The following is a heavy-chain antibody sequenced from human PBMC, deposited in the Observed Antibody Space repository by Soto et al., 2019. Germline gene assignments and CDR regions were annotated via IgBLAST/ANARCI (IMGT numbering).Heavy chain of an antibody. CDR1: GYTFTGYY. D-gene: IGHD3-22*01. Sequence: GASVKVSFKASGYTFTGYYMHWLRQAPGQGLEWMGWINPNSGCTNYAQKFQGRVTMTRDTSISTAYMELSRLRFDDTAVYYCARDYPPDYYDSSGYYFGGWFDLWGQGTLVTVSS. CDR2: INPNSGCT. J-gene: IGHJ5*02. CDR3: ARDYPPDYYDSSGYYFGGWFDL. V-gene: IGHV1-2*02.